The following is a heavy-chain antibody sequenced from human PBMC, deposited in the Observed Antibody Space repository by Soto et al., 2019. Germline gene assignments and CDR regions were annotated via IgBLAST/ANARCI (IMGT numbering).Heavy chain of an antibody. D-gene: IGHD2-8*01. CDR1: GFTFSSYA. J-gene: IGHJ4*02. V-gene: IGHV3-23*01. Sequence: EVQLLESGGGLVQPGGSLRLSCAASGFTFSSYAMSWVRQAPGKGLEWVSAISGSGGSTYYADSVKGRFTISRDNSKNTLYLQMNRLRAEDTAVYYCAKERPSIVLMVPASIDYWGQGTLVTVSS. CDR2: ISGSGGST. CDR3: AKERPSIVLMVPASIDY.